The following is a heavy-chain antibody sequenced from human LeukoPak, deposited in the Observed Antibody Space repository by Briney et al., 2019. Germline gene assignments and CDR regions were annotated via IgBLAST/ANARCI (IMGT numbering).Heavy chain of an antibody. CDR3: ARVPDTSGYFYYFDY. V-gene: IGHV4-59*01. CDR2: ISYSGGT. D-gene: IGHD3-22*01. J-gene: IGHJ4*02. CDR1: GASISTYY. Sequence: SETLSVTCTVSGASISTYYCGWIRQPPEKRPEWIGHISYSGGTNYNPSLKSRVTISMDTSKNQFSLNLSSVTAADTAVYYCARVPDTSGYFYYFDYWGRGTLVTVSS.